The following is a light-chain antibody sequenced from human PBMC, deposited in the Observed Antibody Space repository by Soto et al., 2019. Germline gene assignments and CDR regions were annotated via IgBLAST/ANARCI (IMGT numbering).Light chain of an antibody. Sequence: DMQMTQYPSTLSASVGDRVTITCRASQSISSWLAWYQQKAGKAPKLLIYDASTLESGVPSRFSGSGSGTEFTLTITSLQPDEFATYDCQQYNTYPETFGQWTKVDIK. CDR3: QQYNTYPET. J-gene: IGKJ1*01. CDR2: DAS. V-gene: IGKV1-5*01. CDR1: QSISSW.